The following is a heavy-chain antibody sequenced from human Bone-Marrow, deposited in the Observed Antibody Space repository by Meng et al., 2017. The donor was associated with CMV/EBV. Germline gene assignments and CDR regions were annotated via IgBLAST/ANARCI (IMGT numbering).Heavy chain of an antibody. CDR2: IKHDGSDK. V-gene: IGHV3-7*01. CDR3: ASTAGCDY. CDR1: GFSFSSYW. D-gene: IGHD6-19*01. J-gene: IGHJ4*02. Sequence: GESLKISCSASGFSFSSYWMTWVRQAPGKGLEWVANIKHDGSDKYYVDSVKGRFTISRDNAKNSLYLQMDSLRVEDTATYYCASTAGCDYWGQGTLGTVSS.